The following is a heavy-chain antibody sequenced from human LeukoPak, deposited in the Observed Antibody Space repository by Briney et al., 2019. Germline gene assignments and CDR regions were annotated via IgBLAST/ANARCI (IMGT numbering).Heavy chain of an antibody. V-gene: IGHV3-23*01. CDR1: GFTFSSYA. CDR3: AKERGGYSGMGDAFDI. Sequence: PGGSLRLSCAASGFTFSSYAMSWVRQAPGKGLEWVSYIRGSADSTFYADSVKGRFTTSRDNSKNTLYLQLNSLRAEDTAVYYCAKERGGYSGMGDAFDIWGQGTKVTVSS. J-gene: IGHJ3*02. CDR2: IRGSADST. D-gene: IGHD5-12*01.